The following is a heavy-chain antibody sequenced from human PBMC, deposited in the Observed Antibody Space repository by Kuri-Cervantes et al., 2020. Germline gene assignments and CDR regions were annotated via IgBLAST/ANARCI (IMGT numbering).Heavy chain of an antibody. CDR3: ARQPRGVVTATTLGTPASPLDY. CDR1: GYSFTSYW. CDR2: IYPGDSDT. Sequence: GESLKISCKGSGYSFTSYWIGWVRQMPGKGLEWMGIIYPGDSDTRYSPSFQGQVTISADKSISTAYLQWSSLKASDTAMYYCARQPRGVVTATTLGTPASPLDYWGQGTLVTVSS. J-gene: IGHJ4*02. V-gene: IGHV5-51*01. D-gene: IGHD2-21*02.